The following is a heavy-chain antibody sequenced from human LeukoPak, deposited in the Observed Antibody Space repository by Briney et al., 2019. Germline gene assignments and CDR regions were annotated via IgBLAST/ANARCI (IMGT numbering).Heavy chain of an antibody. CDR3: ARFASLYSRSWYYAFDI. J-gene: IGHJ3*02. CDR2: INPSGGST. Sequence: ASVKVSCKASGYTFTSNDIHWVRQAPGQGLEWMGIINPSGGSTSYAQKFQGRVTMTRDTSTSTVYMELSSLRSKDTAVYYCARFASLYSRSWYYAFDIWGQGTMVTVSS. D-gene: IGHD6-13*01. V-gene: IGHV1-46*01. CDR1: GYTFTSND.